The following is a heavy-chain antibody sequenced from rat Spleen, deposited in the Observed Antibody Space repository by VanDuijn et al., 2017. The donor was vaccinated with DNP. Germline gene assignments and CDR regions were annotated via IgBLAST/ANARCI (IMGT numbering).Heavy chain of an antibody. J-gene: IGHJ2*01. Sequence: VQLQESGPGLVKPSQSLSLTCSVTGYSITTNYRWHWIRKFPGNKVEWMGYINSAGSTKYNPSLKSRISITRDTSKNQFFLHLNSVITEDTATYYCVRQDYEYRYWGQGVMVTVSS. CDR3: VRQDYEYRY. V-gene: IGHV3-3*01. CDR1: GYSITTNYR. CDR2: INSAGST. D-gene: IGHD1-5*01.